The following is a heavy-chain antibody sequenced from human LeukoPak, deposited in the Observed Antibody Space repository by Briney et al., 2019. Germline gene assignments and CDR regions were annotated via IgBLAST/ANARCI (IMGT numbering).Heavy chain of an antibody. J-gene: IGHJ4*02. V-gene: IGHV3-20*04. D-gene: IGHD6-19*01. CDR1: GFIFDDYG. Sequence: PGGSLRLSCAASGFIFDDYGMSWVRQAPGKGLEWVSGINWNGGRTGYADSVKGRFTISRDNAKNSLYLQMNSLRAEDTALYYCARAPYSIGWYDYWGQGTLVTVSS. CDR2: INWNGGRT. CDR3: ARAPYSIGWYDY.